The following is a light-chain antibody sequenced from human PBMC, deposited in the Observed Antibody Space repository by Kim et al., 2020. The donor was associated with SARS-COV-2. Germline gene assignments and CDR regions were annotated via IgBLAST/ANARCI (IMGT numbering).Light chain of an antibody. Sequence: QSALTQTASVSGSPGQSITISCTGTSSDVGANNYVSWYQQHPGTAPKLIIYDVSKRPSGISNRFSGSKSGSTASLTISGLQAEDEADYFCSSNTGSGTLLFGVGTQLTVL. J-gene: IGLJ2*01. CDR3: SSNTGSGTLL. CDR2: DVS. V-gene: IGLV2-14*03. CDR1: SSDVGANNY.